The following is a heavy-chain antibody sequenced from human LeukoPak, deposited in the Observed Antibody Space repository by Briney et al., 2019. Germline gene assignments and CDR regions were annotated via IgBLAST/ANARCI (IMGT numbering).Heavy chain of an antibody. D-gene: IGHD3-10*01. Sequence: ASVKVSSKASGYTFTIYNINSGRDAPGQGLEWMGWMNTNSGNTGSAQKFHGRVTITRNTAKSTAYMELSSRRSKATAAYFCARGQPYGPSSSGYWGQGTLVTVSS. CDR2: MNTNSGNT. CDR3: ARGQPYGPSSSGY. V-gene: IGHV1-8*01. CDR1: GYTFTIYN. J-gene: IGHJ4*02.